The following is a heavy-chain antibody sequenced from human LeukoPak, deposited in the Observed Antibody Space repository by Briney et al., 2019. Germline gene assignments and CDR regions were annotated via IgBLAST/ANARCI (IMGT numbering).Heavy chain of an antibody. CDR3: ANLEYNTPHFDY. Sequence: GGSLRLSCAASGFTFGTNAMSWVRQAPGKGLEWVSAISGSGGSTYYADSVKGRFTISRDNSKNTLYLQMNSLRAEDTAVYYCANLEYNTPHFDYWGQGTLVTVSS. CDR2: ISGSGGST. D-gene: IGHD1-14*01. CDR1: GFTFGTNA. V-gene: IGHV3-23*01. J-gene: IGHJ4*02.